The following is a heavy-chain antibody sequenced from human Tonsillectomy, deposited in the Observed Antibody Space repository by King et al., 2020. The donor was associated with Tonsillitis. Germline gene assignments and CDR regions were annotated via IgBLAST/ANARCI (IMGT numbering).Heavy chain of an antibody. CDR1: GFTFSSYA. V-gene: IGHV3-23*04. Sequence: VQLVESGGGLVEPGGSLRLSCAASGFTFSSYAMSWVRQAPGKGLEWVSAISGSGGSTFYADSVKGRFTISRDNSKNTLYLQMNSLRAADTALYYCAKDILALSFDPWGQGTLVSVSS. J-gene: IGHJ5*02. CDR3: AKDILALSFDP. CDR2: ISGSGGST.